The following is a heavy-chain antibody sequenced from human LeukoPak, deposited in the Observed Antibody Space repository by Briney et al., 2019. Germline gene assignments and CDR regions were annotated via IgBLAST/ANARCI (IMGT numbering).Heavy chain of an antibody. D-gene: IGHD3-10*01. CDR1: GGSLSGYY. Sequence: SETLSLTCAVSGGSLSGYYWNWIRQPPGKGLEWIGYIYYSGSTNYNPSLKSRVTISVDTSKNQFSLKLSSVTAADTAVYYCARDRYYDSGSYYNWGQGTLVTVSS. J-gene: IGHJ4*02. CDR2: IYYSGST. V-gene: IGHV4-59*01. CDR3: ARDRYYDSGSYYN.